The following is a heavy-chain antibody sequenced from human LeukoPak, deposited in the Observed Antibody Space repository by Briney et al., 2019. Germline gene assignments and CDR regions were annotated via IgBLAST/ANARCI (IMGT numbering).Heavy chain of an antibody. D-gene: IGHD3-10*01. Sequence: GGSLRLSCAASGFIFSNYAMNWVRQAPGKGLEWVSTISGSGGSTYYADSVKGRFTISRDSSKKTLYLQMNSLRAEDSAVYYCANSPLWFGELNNWFDPWGQGTLVTVSS. CDR2: ISGSGGST. V-gene: IGHV3-23*01. J-gene: IGHJ5*02. CDR3: ANSPLWFGELNNWFDP. CDR1: GFIFSNYA.